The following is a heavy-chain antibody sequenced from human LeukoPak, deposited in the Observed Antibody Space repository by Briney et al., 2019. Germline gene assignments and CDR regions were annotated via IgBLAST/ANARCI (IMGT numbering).Heavy chain of an antibody. D-gene: IGHD3-10*01. J-gene: IGHJ5*02. CDR2: IGADGVTT. CDR1: GFTFTSFP. Sequence: PGGSLRLSCAASGFTFTSFPMSWVRRAPGKGLEYLSLIGADGVTTYYADSVKGRFTISRDNSNNTLHLQMNSLRAGDTAVYYCAKTWFGDLEIRFDPWGQGTLVTVSS. V-gene: IGHV3-23*01. CDR3: AKTWFGDLEIRFDP.